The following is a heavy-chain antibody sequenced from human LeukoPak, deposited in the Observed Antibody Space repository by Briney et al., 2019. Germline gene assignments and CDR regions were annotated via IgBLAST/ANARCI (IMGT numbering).Heavy chain of an antibody. D-gene: IGHD3-3*01. V-gene: IGHV3-53*01. Sequence: GGSLRLSCAASGFTVSSNYMSWVRQAPGKGLERLSVFYVDGRTFYADSVEGRFTISRDISKNTLYLQLSSLRVEDTAVYFCARRITTFGVLADWYFDLWGRGTRVTVSS. CDR2: FYVDGRT. CDR3: ARRITTFGVLADWYFDL. J-gene: IGHJ2*01. CDR1: GFTVSSNY.